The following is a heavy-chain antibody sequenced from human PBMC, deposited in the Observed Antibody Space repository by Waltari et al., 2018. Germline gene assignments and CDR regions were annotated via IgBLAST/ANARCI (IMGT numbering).Heavy chain of an antibody. Sequence: QLVESGGGLVKPGWSLRLSCADSGPPFDSYTMHWVRQAPGKGLQYVSTINNNGGGTHYADSVKGRFSISRDNSRNKVFLQMGGLRLEDTAVYYCATDFRKSSCSWGQGTLVIVSS. J-gene: IGHJ4*02. V-gene: IGHV3-64*07. D-gene: IGHD6-6*01. CDR2: INNNGGGT. CDR3: ATDFRKSSCS. CDR1: GPPFDSYT.